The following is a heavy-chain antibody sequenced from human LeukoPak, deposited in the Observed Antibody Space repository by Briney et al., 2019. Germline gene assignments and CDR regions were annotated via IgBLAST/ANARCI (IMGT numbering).Heavy chain of an antibody. D-gene: IGHD3-3*01. CDR1: GYTFTSYD. V-gene: IGHV1-8*03. CDR2: MNPNSGNT. Sequence: ASVKVSCKASGYTFTSYDINWVRQATGQGLEWMGWMNPNSGNTGYAQKLQGRVTITRNTSISTAYMELSSLRSEDTAVYYCARGPRRLYYDFWSGYSAYYFDYWGQGTLVTVSS. J-gene: IGHJ4*02. CDR3: ARGPRRLYYDFWSGYSAYYFDY.